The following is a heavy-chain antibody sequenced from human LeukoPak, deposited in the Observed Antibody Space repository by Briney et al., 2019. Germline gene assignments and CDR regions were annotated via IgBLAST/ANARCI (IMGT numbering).Heavy chain of an antibody. CDR2: MNPNSGNT. Sequence: ASVKVSCKASGYTFTSYEINWVRQATGQGLEWMGWMNPNSGNTGYAQKFQGRVTMTRNTSISTAYLELSSLRSEDTAVYYCARTGFCSTSCYYYYYYYMDVWGKGTTVTVSS. V-gene: IGHV1-8*01. D-gene: IGHD2-2*01. CDR1: GYTFTSYE. J-gene: IGHJ6*03. CDR3: ARTGFCSTSCYYYYYYYMDV.